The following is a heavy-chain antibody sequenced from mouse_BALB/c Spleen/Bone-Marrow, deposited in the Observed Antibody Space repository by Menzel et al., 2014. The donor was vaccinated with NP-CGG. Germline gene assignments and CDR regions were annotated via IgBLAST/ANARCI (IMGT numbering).Heavy chain of an antibody. J-gene: IGHJ3*01. CDR2: IYPSTGYT. CDR1: GYTFTSYW. Sequence: VQLQQSGAELAKPGAPVKMSCKASGYTFTSYWMHWVKQRPGQGLEWIGYIYPSTGYTEHNQKFKDKAIMTADKSSSTDYMQLSSLTSEDSAVYYCARDDYAYWGQGTLFTVSA. CDR3: ARDDYAY. D-gene: IGHD2-4*01. V-gene: IGHV1-7*01.